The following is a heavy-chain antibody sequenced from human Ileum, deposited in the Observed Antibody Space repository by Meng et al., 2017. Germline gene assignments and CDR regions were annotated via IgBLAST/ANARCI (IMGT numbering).Heavy chain of an antibody. D-gene: IGHD4-17*01. CDR1: GFAFSDYN. Sequence: GESLKISCVVSGFAFSDYNMHWVRQAPGKGLEWVSSMSSSRSSRSYMYYSDSVKGRFTISRDNAKNSLFLQMNSLRVEDTAMYYCARPRQNDYGDFEDWGQGTLVTVSS. J-gene: IGHJ1*01. CDR2: MSSSRSSRSYM. CDR3: ARPRQNDYGDFED. V-gene: IGHV3-21*01.